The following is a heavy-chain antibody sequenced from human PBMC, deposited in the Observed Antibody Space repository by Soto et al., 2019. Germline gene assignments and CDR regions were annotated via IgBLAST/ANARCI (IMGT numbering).Heavy chain of an antibody. CDR1: GYTFTRSG. J-gene: IGHJ4*02. Sequence: QGQLVQSGAAVKKPGASVKVSCKASGYTFTRSGISWVRQAPGQGLEWMGWISEYNVNTNYAQQLQGRVTMTTETSPRTAYMELRSLRSDDTAVDYWARSPPHDHFDYWGQGTLVTVAS. V-gene: IGHV1-18*01. CDR2: ISEYNVNT. CDR3: ARSPPHDHFDY.